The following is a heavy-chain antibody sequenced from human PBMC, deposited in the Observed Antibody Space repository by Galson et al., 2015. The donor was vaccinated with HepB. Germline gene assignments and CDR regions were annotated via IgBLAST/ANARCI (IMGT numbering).Heavy chain of an antibody. CDR2: ISYDGSNK. CDR3: ARDRQWLGFDY. Sequence: SLRLSCAASGFTFSSYAMHWVRQAPGKGLEWVAVISYDGSNKYYADSVKGRFTISRDNSKNTLYLQMNSLRAEDTAVYYCARDRQWLGFDYWGQGTLVAVSS. D-gene: IGHD6-19*01. CDR1: GFTFSSYA. V-gene: IGHV3-30*04. J-gene: IGHJ4*02.